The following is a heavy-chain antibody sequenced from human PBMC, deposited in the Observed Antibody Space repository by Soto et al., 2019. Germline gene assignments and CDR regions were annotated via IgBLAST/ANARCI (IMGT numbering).Heavy chain of an antibody. CDR3: ASVRSGWGIDY. D-gene: IGHD6-19*01. CDR2: TYHSGST. V-gene: IGHV4-30-2*01. CDR1: GGSISSGGYS. J-gene: IGHJ4*02. Sequence: QLHLQESGSGLVKPSQTLSLTCAVSGGSISSGGYSWSWIRQPPGKGLNYIGYTYHSGSTYYNPSLKSRVPISVDGSKNQCSLKLSSVTAADTAVYYCASVRSGWGIDYWGQGTLVTVSS.